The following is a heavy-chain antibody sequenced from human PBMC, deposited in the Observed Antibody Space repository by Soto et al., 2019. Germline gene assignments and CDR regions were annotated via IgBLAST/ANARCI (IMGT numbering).Heavy chain of an antibody. CDR2: INIYGSSS. D-gene: IGHD2-2*03. Sequence: DVQLVESGGGSVQPGGSLRLSCGASGFTFSRYWMHWVRQAPGKGLVWVSRINIYGSSSDYADSVKGRFTISRDNAKNIPYLQMNSLRGEHSAAYYCARGWIGDLNHAFDTWGQGTTVTVSS. CDR1: GFTFSRYW. V-gene: IGHV3-74*01. CDR3: ARGWIGDLNHAFDT. J-gene: IGHJ3*02.